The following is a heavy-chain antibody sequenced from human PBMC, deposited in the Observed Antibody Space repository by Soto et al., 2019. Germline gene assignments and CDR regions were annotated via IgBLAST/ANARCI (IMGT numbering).Heavy chain of an antibody. CDR2: IYYSGST. CDR1: GGSITSSSYY. D-gene: IGHD3-22*01. Sequence: QLQLQESGPGLVKPSETLSLTCTVSGGSITSSSYYWGWIRQPPGKGLEWIGNIYYSGSTYYNPSLKIRVQISLDTSKNQFSLKLSSVTAADTAVYYCMLGSGWKDFDYWGQGTLVTVSS. V-gene: IGHV4-39*01. CDR3: MLGSGWKDFDY. J-gene: IGHJ4*02.